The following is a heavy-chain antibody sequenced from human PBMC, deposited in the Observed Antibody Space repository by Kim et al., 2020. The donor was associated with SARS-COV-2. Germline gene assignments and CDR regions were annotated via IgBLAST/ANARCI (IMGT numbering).Heavy chain of an antibody. CDR1: GFTFSSYA. V-gene: IGHV3-30*04. CDR3: ARGGAGGSWGYFAHDNFDY. J-gene: IGHJ4*02. CDR2: ISYDGSNK. Sequence: GGSLRLSCAASGFTFSSYAMHWVRQAPGKGLEWVAVISYDGSNKYYADSVKGRFTISRDNSKNTLYLQMNSLRAEDTAVYYCARGGAGGSWGYFAHDNFDYWGQGTLVTVSS. D-gene: IGHD3-16*01.